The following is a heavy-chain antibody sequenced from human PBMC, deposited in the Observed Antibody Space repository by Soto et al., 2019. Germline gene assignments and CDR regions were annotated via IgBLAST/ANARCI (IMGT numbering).Heavy chain of an antibody. J-gene: IGHJ4*02. CDR3: AKDGDVLLWFGELTARNLVPPLDY. CDR2: ISYDGSNK. CDR1: GFTFSSYG. V-gene: IGHV3-30*18. Sequence: QVQLVESGGGVVQPGRSLRLSCAASGFTFSSYGMHWVRQAPGKGLEWVAVISYDGSNKYYADSVKGRFTISRDNSKNTLYLQMHRLRAEDTAVYYCAKDGDVLLWFGELTARNLVPPLDYWGQGTLVTVSS. D-gene: IGHD3-10*01.